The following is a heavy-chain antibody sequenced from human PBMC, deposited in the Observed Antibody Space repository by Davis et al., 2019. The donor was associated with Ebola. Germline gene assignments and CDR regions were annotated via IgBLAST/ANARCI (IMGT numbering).Heavy chain of an antibody. Sequence: PGGSLRLSCAASGFTFSNYWMHWVRQIPGKGLVWVSRVKNDGSGATYADSVKGRFTISRDNANNMLYLQMNSLRAEDTALYFCARDRPHNWFDPWGQGTLVTVSS. V-gene: IGHV3-74*01. J-gene: IGHJ5*02. CDR3: ARDRPHNWFDP. D-gene: IGHD6-6*01. CDR2: VKNDGSGA. CDR1: GFTFSNYW.